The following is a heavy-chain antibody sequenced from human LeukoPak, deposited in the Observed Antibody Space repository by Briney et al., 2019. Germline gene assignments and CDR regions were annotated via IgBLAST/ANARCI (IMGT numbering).Heavy chain of an antibody. D-gene: IGHD6-25*01. V-gene: IGHV5-51*01. Sequence: LGESLKISCKGSGYSFTSYWIGLVRQMPGKGLEWMGIIYPGDSDTRYSPSFQGQVTISADKSISTAYLQWSSLKASDTAMYYCASPTGVAADLSYGMDVWGQGTTVTVSS. CDR2: IYPGDSDT. J-gene: IGHJ6*02. CDR3: ASPTGVAADLSYGMDV. CDR1: GYSFTSYW.